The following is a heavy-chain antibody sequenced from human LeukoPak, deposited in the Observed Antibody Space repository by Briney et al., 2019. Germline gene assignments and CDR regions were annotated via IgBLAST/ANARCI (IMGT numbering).Heavy chain of an antibody. D-gene: IGHD5-12*01. Sequence: GESLEISCKGSGYSFTSYWIGWVRQMPGKGLEWMGIIYPGDSDTRYSPSFQGQVTISADKSISTAYLQWSSLKASDTAMYYCATCLWLRCPFDYWAREPWSPSPQ. CDR3: ATCLWLRCPFDY. CDR1: GYSFTSYW. CDR2: IYPGDSDT. V-gene: IGHV5-51*01. J-gene: IGHJ4*02.